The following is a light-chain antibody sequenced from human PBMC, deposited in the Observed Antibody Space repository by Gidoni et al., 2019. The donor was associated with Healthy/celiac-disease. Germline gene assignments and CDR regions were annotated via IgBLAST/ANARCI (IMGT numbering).Light chain of an antibody. CDR2: LNSDGRH. CDR1: RGHRSYA. Sequence: QLVLTQSPSASASLGASVKLTCTLSRGHRSYAIAWHQQQPERGQRYLMRLNSDGRHSKGDGIPVRFSGSSSGAERYLTISSLQSEDEADYYCQTWGTGIRVFGGGTKLTVL. CDR3: QTWGTGIRV. J-gene: IGLJ3*02. V-gene: IGLV4-69*01.